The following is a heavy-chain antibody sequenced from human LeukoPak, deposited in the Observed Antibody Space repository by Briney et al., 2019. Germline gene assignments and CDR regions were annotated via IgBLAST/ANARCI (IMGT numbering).Heavy chain of an antibody. V-gene: IGHV4-61*02. CDR3: ARTGMDPHYYYYMDV. J-gene: IGHJ6*03. Sequence: SETLSLTCTVTGGSISRGTYYWSWIRKPAGKGPEWIGRIYTSGSTNYNPSLKSRVTISVDTSKNQFSLKLSSVTAADTAVYYCARTGMDPHYYYYMDVWSKGTTVTISS. CDR2: IYTSGST. D-gene: IGHD2-8*01. CDR1: GGSISRGTYY.